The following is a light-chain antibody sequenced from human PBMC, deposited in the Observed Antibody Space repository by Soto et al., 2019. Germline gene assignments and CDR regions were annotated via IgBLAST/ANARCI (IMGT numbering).Light chain of an antibody. CDR1: SSDVGGYNY. J-gene: IGLJ1*01. CDR3: RSYTSSSYV. Sequence: QSVLTQPASVSGSPGQSITISCTGTSSDVGGYNYVSWYQQHPGKAPKLMIYEVTNRPSGVSIRFSGSKSGNTASLTISGLQAEDEADYYCRSYTSSSYVFGTGTKVTVL. V-gene: IGLV2-14*01. CDR2: EVT.